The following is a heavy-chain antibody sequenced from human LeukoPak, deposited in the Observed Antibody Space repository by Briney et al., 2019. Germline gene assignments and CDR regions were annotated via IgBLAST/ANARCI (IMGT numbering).Heavy chain of an antibody. Sequence: GAPLKISCKRPGSPITNYWIAGVRQMPGKGLGGMGIIYPAGSDIRYSPSFQGQVTIAADKSIGTGYLEWNSLEASDNAMYYRARQEYCSGGSCYTWFDPWGQGTLVTVSS. J-gene: IGHJ5*02. D-gene: IGHD2-15*01. V-gene: IGHV5-51*01. CDR3: ARQEYCSGGSCYTWFDP. CDR2: IYPAGSDI. CDR1: GSPITNYW.